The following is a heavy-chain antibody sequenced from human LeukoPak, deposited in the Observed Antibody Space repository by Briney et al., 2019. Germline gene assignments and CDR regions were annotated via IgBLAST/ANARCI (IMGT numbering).Heavy chain of an antibody. J-gene: IGHJ5*02. CDR1: GGSFSGYY. Sequence: SETLSLTCAVYGGSFSGYYWSWIRQPPGKXXXXXXXXNHSGSTNYNPSLKSRVTISVDTSKNQFSLKLSSVTAADTAVYYCATGIAAAGHNNWFDPWGQGTLVTVSS. D-gene: IGHD6-13*01. CDR3: ATGIAAAGHNNWFDP. CDR2: XNHSGST. V-gene: IGHV4-34*01.